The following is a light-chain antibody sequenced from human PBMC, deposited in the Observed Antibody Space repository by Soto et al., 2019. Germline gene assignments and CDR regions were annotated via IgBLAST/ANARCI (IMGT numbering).Light chain of an antibody. CDR2: YAS. Sequence: EIVMTQSPATLSVSPGERATLSCRASQSVNIHLAWYQQKPGQAPRLLIYYASTRDTGVPARFSGSGSGTDFTLTISSLQSEDFAVYYCQQYNNWPPSWTFGQGTKVDIK. CDR1: QSVNIH. J-gene: IGKJ1*01. CDR3: QQYNNWPPSWT. V-gene: IGKV3-15*01.